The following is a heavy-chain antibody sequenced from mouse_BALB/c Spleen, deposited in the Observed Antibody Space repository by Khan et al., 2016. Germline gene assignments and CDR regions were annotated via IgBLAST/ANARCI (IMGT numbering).Heavy chain of an antibody. V-gene: IGHV4-1*02. D-gene: IGHD4-1*01. Sequence: EVKLPGAGGGLVKPGGSLKLSCTTAGFGFSRYWMSWVRQAPGQGLAWIGEINPDSSTTNYTPSLKDKFIISRDNAKNTLYLQMSKVRSEDTAHYYCPRNWDVGFDYWGQGTTLTVSS. CDR3: PRNWDVGFDY. J-gene: IGHJ2*01. CDR2: INPDSSTT. CDR1: GFGFSRYW.